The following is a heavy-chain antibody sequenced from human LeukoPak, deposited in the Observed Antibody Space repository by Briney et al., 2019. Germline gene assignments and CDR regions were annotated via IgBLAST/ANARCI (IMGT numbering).Heavy chain of an antibody. V-gene: IGHV1-69*05. Sequence: SVKVSCKASGGTFSSYAISWGRQAPGQGLEWMGGIIPIFGTANYAQKFHGRVTITTDESTSTAYMEMSSLRSEDTAVYSCARRNCSSTSCRRRGWFDPWGQGTLVTVSS. CDR3: ARRNCSSTSCRRRGWFDP. CDR2: IIPIFGTA. CDR1: GGTFSSYA. D-gene: IGHD2-2*01. J-gene: IGHJ5*02.